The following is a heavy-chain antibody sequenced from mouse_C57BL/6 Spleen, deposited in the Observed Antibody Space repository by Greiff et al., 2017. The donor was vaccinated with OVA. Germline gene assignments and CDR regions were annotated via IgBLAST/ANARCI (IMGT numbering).Heavy chain of an antibody. V-gene: IGHV5-16*01. CDR3: AREDSNYVDY. Sequence: DVQLVESEGGLVQPGSSMKLSCTASGFTFSDYYMAWVRQVPEKGLEWVANINYDGSSTYYLDSLKSRFIISRDNAKNILYLQMSSLKSEDTATYYCAREDSNYVDYWGQGTTLTVSS. D-gene: IGHD2-5*01. CDR1: GFTFSDYY. CDR2: INYDGSST. J-gene: IGHJ2*01.